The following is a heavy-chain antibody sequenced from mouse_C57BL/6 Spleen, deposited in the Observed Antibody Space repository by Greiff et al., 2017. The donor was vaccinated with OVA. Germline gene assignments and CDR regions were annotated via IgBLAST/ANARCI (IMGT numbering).Heavy chain of an antibody. CDR2: IDPEDGET. J-gene: IGHJ2*01. CDR1: GFNIKAYY. D-gene: IGHD1-1*01. Sequence: VPLQQSGAGLVQPAASVKLSCTASGFNIKAYYMHWVKQRPDQGLEWIGRIDPEDGETKYAQKFQGKATITADTSSNTAYLQLSSLTSEDSAVYYCASYGSSPFDYWGQGTTLTVSS. CDR3: ASYGSSPFDY. V-gene: IGHV14-2*01.